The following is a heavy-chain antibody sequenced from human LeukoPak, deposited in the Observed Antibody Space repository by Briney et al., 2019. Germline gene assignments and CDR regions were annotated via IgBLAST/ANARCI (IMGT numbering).Heavy chain of an antibody. CDR2: INPNSGGT. D-gene: IGHD6-19*01. CDR3: ARGKSSGWYLQDY. V-gene: IGHV1-2*02. J-gene: IGHJ4*02. Sequence: GASVKVSCKASGYTFTGYYMHWVRQAPGQGLEWMGWINPNSGGTDYAQKFQGRVTMTRDTSISTAYMELSRLRSDDTAVYYCARGKSSGWYLQDYWGQGTLVTVSS. CDR1: GYTFTGYY.